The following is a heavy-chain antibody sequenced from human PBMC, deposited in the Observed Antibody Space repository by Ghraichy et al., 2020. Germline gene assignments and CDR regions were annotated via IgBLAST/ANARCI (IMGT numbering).Heavy chain of an antibody. J-gene: IGHJ6*02. Sequence: SETLSLTCTVSGGSISSGGYYWSWIRQHPGKGLEWIGYIYYSGSTYYNPSLKSRVTISVDTSKNQFSLKLSSVTAADTAVYYCARDRWIKDTAQDLYYYYGMDVWGQGTTVTVSS. CDR3: ARDRWIKDTAQDLYYYYGMDV. V-gene: IGHV4-31*03. D-gene: IGHD5-18*01. CDR2: IYYSGST. CDR1: GGSISSGGYY.